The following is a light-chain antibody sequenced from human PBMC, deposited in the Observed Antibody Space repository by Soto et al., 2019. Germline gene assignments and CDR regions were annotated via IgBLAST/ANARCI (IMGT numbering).Light chain of an antibody. J-gene: IGKJ4*01. V-gene: IGKV3-20*01. CDR2: GAF. CDR3: KQYGDSIT. Sequence: IFLTQSPGTLSLSSGETATLSCRASQTVRRSYLAWYQQRPGQAPKLLISGAFNRAPGVPDRFSVTESGRQYALILTSLEPEDSAGYYCKQYGDSITFGGGNKVEIK. CDR1: QTVRRSY.